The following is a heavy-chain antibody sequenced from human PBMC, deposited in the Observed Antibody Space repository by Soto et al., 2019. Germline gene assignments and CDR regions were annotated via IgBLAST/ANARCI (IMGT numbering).Heavy chain of an antibody. CDR3: ARTYDRSGPNSGGYAFDL. Sequence: SETLSLTCTVSGDSISSYYWSWIRQPPGKGLEWIGYISYSGSTNYNPSLKSRVTISVDTSKNQFSLKLSSVTAADTAVYYCARTYDRSGPNSGGYAFDLWGQGTMVTVSS. J-gene: IGHJ3*01. CDR2: ISYSGST. D-gene: IGHD3-22*01. V-gene: IGHV4-59*01. CDR1: GDSISSYY.